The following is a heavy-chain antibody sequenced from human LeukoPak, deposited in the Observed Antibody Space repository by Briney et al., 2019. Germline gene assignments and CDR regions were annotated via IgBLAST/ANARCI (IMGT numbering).Heavy chain of an antibody. Sequence: SETLSLTCTVSGGSISSYYWSWIRQPPGKGLEWIGYIYFSGSTNYKSSLKSRVTISVDTSKNQFSLKLSSVTAADTAVYYCARETSQKGAHYMDVWGKGTTVTISS. CDR2: IYFSGST. V-gene: IGHV4-59*01. J-gene: IGHJ6*03. D-gene: IGHD3-16*01. CDR3: ARETSQKGAHYMDV. CDR1: GGSISSYY.